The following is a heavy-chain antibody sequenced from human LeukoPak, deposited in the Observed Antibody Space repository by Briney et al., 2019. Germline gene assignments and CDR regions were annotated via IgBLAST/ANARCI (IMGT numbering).Heavy chain of an antibody. D-gene: IGHD5-12*01. Sequence: ASVKVSCKASGYTFTSYDINWVRQATGQGLEWMGWMNPNSGNTGYAQKFQGRVTMTRNTSISTAYMELSSLRSEDTAVYYCARGRTRYSGYDPYFDYWGQGTLVTVSS. V-gene: IGHV1-8*01. J-gene: IGHJ4*02. CDR2: MNPNSGNT. CDR1: GYTFTSYD. CDR3: ARGRTRYSGYDPYFDY.